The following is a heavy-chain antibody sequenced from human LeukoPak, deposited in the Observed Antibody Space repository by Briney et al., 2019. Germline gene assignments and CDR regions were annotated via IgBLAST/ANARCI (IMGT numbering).Heavy chain of an antibody. CDR3: ARHSIAAADDYFDY. V-gene: IGHV4-4*07. Sequence: SETLSLTCTVSGGSISSYYWSWIRQPAGKGLEWIGRIYSSGGTDYNPSLKSRVTMSVDTSKNQFSLNLRSVTAADTAVYYCARHSIAAADDYFDYWGPGTLVTVSS. J-gene: IGHJ4*02. CDR1: GGSISSYY. CDR2: IYSSGGT. D-gene: IGHD6-13*01.